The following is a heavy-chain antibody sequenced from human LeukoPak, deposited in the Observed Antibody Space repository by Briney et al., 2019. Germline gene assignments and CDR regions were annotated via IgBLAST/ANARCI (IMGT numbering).Heavy chain of an antibody. V-gene: IGHV4-61*08. D-gene: IGHD3-22*01. J-gene: IGHJ4*02. CDR3: ARGRAYYDSTGYFL. CDR1: GGSISSGGYS. Sequence: SQTLSLTCAVSGGSISSGGYSWSWIRQPPGKGLEWIGHIYYSGSTNYNPSLKSRVTISVDTSKNQFSLKLTSVTAADTAVYYCARGRAYYDSTGYFLWGQGTLVTVSS. CDR2: IYYSGST.